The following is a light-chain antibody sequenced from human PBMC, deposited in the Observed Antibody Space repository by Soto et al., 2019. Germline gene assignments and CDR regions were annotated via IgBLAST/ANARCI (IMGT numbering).Light chain of an antibody. CDR2: SDN. Sequence: QSLLTQPPSASGTPGQRVTISCSGSSSNIGGNTVSWYQQLPGTAPKLLIYSDNQRPSGVPDRFSGSKSGTSASLAISGLQFEDEADYFCAAWDDSLNAYVFGTGTKLTVL. V-gene: IGLV1-44*01. CDR1: SSNIGGNT. J-gene: IGLJ1*01. CDR3: AAWDDSLNAYV.